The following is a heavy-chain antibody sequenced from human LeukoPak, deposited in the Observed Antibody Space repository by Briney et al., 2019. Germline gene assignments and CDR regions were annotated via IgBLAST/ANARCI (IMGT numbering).Heavy chain of an antibody. CDR2: ISSSSSTI. J-gene: IGHJ4*02. CDR1: GFTFSSYS. V-gene: IGHV3-48*01. D-gene: IGHD3-10*01. CDR3: ASPGPMVRGVIGGIY. Sequence: GGSLRLSCAASGFTFSSYSMNWVRQAPGKGLEWVSYISSSSSTIYYADSVKGRFAISRDNAKNSLYLQMNSLRAEDTAVYYCASPGPMVRGVIGGIYWGQGTLVTVSS.